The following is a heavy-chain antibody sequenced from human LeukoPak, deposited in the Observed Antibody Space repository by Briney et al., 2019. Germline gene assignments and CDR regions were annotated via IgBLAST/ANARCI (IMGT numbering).Heavy chain of an antibody. CDR1: GFTFSSYE. D-gene: IGHD3-22*01. CDR2: ISSSGSTI. V-gene: IGHV3-48*03. J-gene: IGHJ4*02. Sequence: HSGGSLRLSCAASGFTFSSYEMNWVRQAPGKGLEWVSYISSSGSTIYYADSVKGRFTISRDNAKNSLYLQMNSLRAEDTAVYYCARPLDYYDSSFDYWGQGTLVTVSS. CDR3: ARPLDYYDSSFDY.